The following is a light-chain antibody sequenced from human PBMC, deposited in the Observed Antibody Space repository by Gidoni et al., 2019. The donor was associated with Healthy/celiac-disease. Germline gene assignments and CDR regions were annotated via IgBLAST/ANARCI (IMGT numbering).Light chain of an antibody. CDR1: QSVSSN. Sequence: EIVLTQSPATLPVSPGESATLSCRASQSVSSNLAWYQQKPGQAPRLLIYGASTRATGIPARFSGSGSGTEFTRTISSLQSEDVAVYYCQQYNNWTFGQGTKVEIK. V-gene: IGKV3-15*01. J-gene: IGKJ1*01. CDR3: QQYNNWT. CDR2: GAS.